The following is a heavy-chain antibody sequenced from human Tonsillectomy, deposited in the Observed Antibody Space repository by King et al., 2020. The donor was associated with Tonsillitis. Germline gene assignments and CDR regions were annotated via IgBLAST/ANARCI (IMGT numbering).Heavy chain of an antibody. D-gene: IGHD3-22*01. CDR2: INTNTGNP. CDR3: ARAGFEPFTADSRGYSHYNGLDV. Sequence: QLVQSGSELKKPGASVKVSCKASGYTFTNYGMNWVRQAPGQGLEWMGWINTNTGNPTYAQGFTGRFVFSLDTSVSTAYLQITSLKAEDTAGYYCARAGFEPFTADSRGYSHYNGLDVWGQGTTVTVS. J-gene: IGHJ6*02. CDR1: GYTFTNYG. V-gene: IGHV7-4-1*02.